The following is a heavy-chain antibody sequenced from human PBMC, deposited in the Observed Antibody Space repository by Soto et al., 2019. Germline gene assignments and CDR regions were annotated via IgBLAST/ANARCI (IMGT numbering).Heavy chain of an antibody. D-gene: IGHD3-9*01. CDR1: GFTFSSYA. V-gene: IGHV3-23*01. CDR2: ISGSGGST. Sequence: PGGSLRLSCAASGFTFSSYAMSWVRQAPGKGLEWVSAISGSGGSTYYADSVKGRFTISRDNSKDTLYLQMNSLRAEDTAVYYCAIHRILTGYGIPTNWFDPWGQGTLVTVSS. J-gene: IGHJ5*02. CDR3: AIHRILTGYGIPTNWFDP.